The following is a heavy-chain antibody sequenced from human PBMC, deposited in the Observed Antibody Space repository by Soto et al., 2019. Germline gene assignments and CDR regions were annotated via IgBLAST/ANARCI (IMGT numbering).Heavy chain of an antibody. CDR2: IFHSGWT. V-gene: IGHV4-4*02. CDR3: ARIAAAGTKFDY. Sequence: PSETLSLTCAVSGGSISSSNRWSLVSQPPGKGLEGIGEIFHSGWTDHIPSLKGRVTISVDKSKNQFSLKLSSVTAADMAVYSCARIAAAGTKFDYWGQGTLVTVSS. D-gene: IGHD6-13*01. CDR1: GGSISSSNR. J-gene: IGHJ4*02.